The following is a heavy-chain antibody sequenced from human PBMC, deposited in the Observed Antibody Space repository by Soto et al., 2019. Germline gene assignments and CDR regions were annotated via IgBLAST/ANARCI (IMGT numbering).Heavy chain of an antibody. J-gene: IGHJ5*02. CDR2: IYYSGST. D-gene: IGHD3-10*01. CDR3: ARGARWFGELLYGYNWSDP. V-gene: IGHV4-39*01. Sequence: PSVTLSLACSVADGSISSSSYYWGWIRQPPGKGLEWIGSIYYSGSTYYNPSLKSRVTISVDTSKNQFSLKLSSVTAADTAVYYCARGARWFGELLYGYNWSDPWGQGTLVTVSS. CDR1: DGSISSSSYY.